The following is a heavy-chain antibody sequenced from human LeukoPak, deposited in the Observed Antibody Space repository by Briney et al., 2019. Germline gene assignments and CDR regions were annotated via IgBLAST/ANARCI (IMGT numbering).Heavy chain of an antibody. CDR2: INHSGST. V-gene: IGHV4-34*01. CDR1: GGSFSGYY. Sequence: TSSETLSLTCAVYGGSFSGYYWSWIRQPPGKGLEWIGEINHSGSTNYNPSLKSRVTISVDTSKNQFPLKLSSVTAADTAVYYCARGLGVNYDFWSGKAPHYMDVWGKGTTVTVSS. CDR3: ARGLGVNYDFWSGKAPHYMDV. J-gene: IGHJ6*03. D-gene: IGHD3-3*01.